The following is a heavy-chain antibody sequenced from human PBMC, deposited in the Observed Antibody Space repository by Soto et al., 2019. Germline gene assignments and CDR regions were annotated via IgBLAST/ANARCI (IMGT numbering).Heavy chain of an antibody. CDR1: GGAISDISYC. V-gene: IGHV4-39*01. J-gene: IGHJ5*02. CDR2: MFYSGAT. CDR3: ARHKSGSDWLDP. D-gene: IGHD2-15*01. Sequence: SEILSLTCTVSGGAISDISYCWGWIRQPPGKGLQWIGCMFYSGATYYNPSLKNRVTLSVDTSNNEFSLKLVSVTAPDTAVYYCARHKSGSDWLDPWGQGTLLTVSS.